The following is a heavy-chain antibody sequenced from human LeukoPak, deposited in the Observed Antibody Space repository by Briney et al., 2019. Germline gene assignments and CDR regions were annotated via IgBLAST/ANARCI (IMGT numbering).Heavy chain of an antibody. CDR2: IKQDGSEK. J-gene: IGHJ4*02. V-gene: IGHV3-7*01. CDR1: GFPFSSYW. CDR3: VRDRYCSRTSCYYLDY. Sequence: GGSLRLSCAASGFPFSSYWMSWVRQAPGKGREGVANIKQDGSEKNYVDSVKGRFTIFRDNAKNSLYLQMNSLRAEDTAVYYCVRDRYCSRTSCYYLDYWGQGTLVTVSS. D-gene: IGHD2-2*01.